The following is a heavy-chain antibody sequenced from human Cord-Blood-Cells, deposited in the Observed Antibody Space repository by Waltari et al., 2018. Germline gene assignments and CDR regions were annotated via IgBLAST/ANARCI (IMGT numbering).Heavy chain of an antibody. D-gene: IGHD1-26*01. CDR2: IYYSGST. CDR1: GGSISSHY. V-gene: IGHV4-59*11. Sequence: QVQLQESGPGLVKPSETLSLTCTVSGGSISSHYWSWIRQPPGKGLEWIGYIYYSGSTNDNPSLKSRGTISVDTSKNQFPLKLSSVTAADTAVYYCARDSPAVAHYSAFDIWDQGTMVTVSS. CDR3: ARDSPAVAHYSAFDI. J-gene: IGHJ3*02.